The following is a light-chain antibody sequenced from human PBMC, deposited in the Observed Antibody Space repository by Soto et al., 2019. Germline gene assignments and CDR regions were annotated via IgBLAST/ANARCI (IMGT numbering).Light chain of an antibody. CDR3: CSYAGSSTFV. Sequence: LTQSASVSGSPGQSITFSCTGSSSDVGSSNLVSWYQQHPGKAPKLLIYEGTRRPSGVSNRFSGSKSGSTASLTISGLQAEDEADYYCCSYAGSSTFVFGTGTKVTVL. V-gene: IGLV2-23*01. J-gene: IGLJ1*01. CDR2: EGT. CDR1: SSDVGSSNL.